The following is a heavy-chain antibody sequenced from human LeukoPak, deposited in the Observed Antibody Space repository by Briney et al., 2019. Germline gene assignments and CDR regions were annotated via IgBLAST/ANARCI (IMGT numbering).Heavy chain of an antibody. CDR2: IYIGDSDT. Sequence: TTGESLKISCEGSGYSFSTYWIAWVRQMPGKGLEWMGIIYIGDSDTTYSPSFQGQVTISADKSISTAYLQWSGLKASDTATYYCARLGRYYYDSSGYSFDYWGQGTLVTVSS. CDR3: ARLGRYYYDSSGYSFDY. CDR1: GYSFSTYW. V-gene: IGHV5-51*01. J-gene: IGHJ4*02. D-gene: IGHD3-22*01.